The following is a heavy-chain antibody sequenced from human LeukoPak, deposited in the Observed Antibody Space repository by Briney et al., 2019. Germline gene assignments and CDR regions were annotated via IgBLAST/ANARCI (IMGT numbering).Heavy chain of an antibody. Sequence: GGSLRLSCAASGFTFSSYAMSWVRQAPGKGLEWVSSINDSGDSTYYADSVKGRFTISRDNSKNTLYLLMNNLRAEDTAIFYCATAYCSSTSCPTWGQGTLVTVFS. CDR3: ATAYCSSTSCPT. CDR2: INDSGDST. D-gene: IGHD2-2*01. J-gene: IGHJ5*02. CDR1: GFTFSSYA. V-gene: IGHV3-23*01.